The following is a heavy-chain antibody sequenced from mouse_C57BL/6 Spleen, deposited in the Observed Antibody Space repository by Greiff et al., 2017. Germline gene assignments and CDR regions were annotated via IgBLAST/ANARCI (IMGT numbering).Heavy chain of an antibody. V-gene: IGHV1-82*01. Sequence: VQLVESGPELVKPGASVKISCKASGYAFSSSWMNWVKQRPGKGLEWIGRIYPGDGDTNYNGKFKGKATLTADKSSSTAYMQLSSLTSEDSAVYFCAREASTMVTTGAMDYWGQGTSVTVSS. CDR2: IYPGDGDT. CDR3: AREASTMVTTGAMDY. D-gene: IGHD2-2*01. J-gene: IGHJ4*01. CDR1: GYAFSSSW.